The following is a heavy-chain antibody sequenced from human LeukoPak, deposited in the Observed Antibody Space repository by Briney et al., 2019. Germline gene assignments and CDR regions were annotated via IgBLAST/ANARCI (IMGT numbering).Heavy chain of an antibody. J-gene: IGHJ3*02. V-gene: IGHV3-53*01. CDR3: ARGAVAGHDAFDI. D-gene: IGHD6-19*01. CDR1: GFTVSSNY. Sequence: GGSLRLSCAASGFTVSSNYMSWVRQAPGKGLEWVSVIYSAGSTYCADSVKGRFTISRDNSKNTLYLQMNSLRAEDTAVYYCARGAVAGHDAFDIWGQGTMVTVSS. CDR2: IYSAGST.